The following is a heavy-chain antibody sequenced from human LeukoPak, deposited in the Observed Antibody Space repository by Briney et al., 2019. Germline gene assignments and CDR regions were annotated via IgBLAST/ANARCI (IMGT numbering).Heavy chain of an antibody. CDR2: IYYSGST. D-gene: IGHD3-22*01. CDR1: GGSLSTYY. V-gene: IGHV4-59*01. Sequence: SETLSLTCNVSGGSLSTYYWSWLRQPPGKGLELIGYIYYSGSTNYNPSLTSRVTISVDTSKNQFSLKLSSVTAADTAVYYCARVASSGYFNYFDYWGQGTLVTVSS. CDR3: ARVASSGYFNYFDY. J-gene: IGHJ4*02.